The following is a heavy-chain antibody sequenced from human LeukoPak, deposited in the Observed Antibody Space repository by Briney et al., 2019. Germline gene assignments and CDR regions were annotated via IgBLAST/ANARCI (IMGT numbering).Heavy chain of an antibody. CDR1: GFTFSSYS. CDR2: ISSSSSYI. Sequence: GGSLRLSCAASGFTFSSYSMNWVRQAPGKGLEWVSSISSSSSYIYYADSVKGRFTISRDNAKNSLYLQMNSLRSEDTAVYYCARGRTTLVRTIGGMDVWGQGTTVTVSS. D-gene: IGHD3-10*01. CDR3: ARGRTTLVRTIGGMDV. V-gene: IGHV3-21*04. J-gene: IGHJ6*02.